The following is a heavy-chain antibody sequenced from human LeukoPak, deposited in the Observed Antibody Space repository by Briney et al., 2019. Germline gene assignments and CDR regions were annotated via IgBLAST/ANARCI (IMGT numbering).Heavy chain of an antibody. CDR2: IYYSGST. D-gene: IGHD5-18*01. Sequence: KPSETLSLTCTVSGGSVSSGSYYWSWILQPPGKGLDWIGYIYYSGSTNYNPSLKSRVTISIDTSKNQFSLNLTSVTAADTAVYYCARGMGYSYGLYYFDYWGQGTLVTVSS. CDR3: ARGMGYSYGLYYFDY. CDR1: GGSVSSGSYY. J-gene: IGHJ4*02. V-gene: IGHV4-61*01.